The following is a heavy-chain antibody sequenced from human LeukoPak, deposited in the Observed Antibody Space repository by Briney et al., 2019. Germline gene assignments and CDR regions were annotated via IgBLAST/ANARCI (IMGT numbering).Heavy chain of an antibody. CDR2: ISRSSTYI. Sequence: GGSLRLSCAASGLTFSSYNMNWVRQAPGKGLEWVSSISRSSTYISYADSVKGRFTISRDNARNSLFLQMNSLRAEDTAVYFCTREKEGYNYGLDYYYYYMDVWGKGTTVTVSS. V-gene: IGHV3-21*04. CDR3: TREKEGYNYGLDYYYYYMDV. D-gene: IGHD5-18*01. J-gene: IGHJ6*03. CDR1: GLTFSSYN.